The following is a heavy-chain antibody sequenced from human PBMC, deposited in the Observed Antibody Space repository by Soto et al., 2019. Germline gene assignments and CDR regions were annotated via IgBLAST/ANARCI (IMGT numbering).Heavy chain of an antibody. D-gene: IGHD4-17*01. Sequence: PRLSCAVSGFTFSRFWMGWVRQAPGRGLEWVANIQQDGSEKYYVDSVKGRFTMSKGNVKNSLYLQMNSLGAEDTAVYYCARVRYGGYSYCFDYWGQGALVTVSS. V-gene: IGHV3-7*03. J-gene: IGHJ4*02. CDR2: IQQDGSEK. CDR1: GFTFSRFW. CDR3: ARVRYGGYSYCFDY.